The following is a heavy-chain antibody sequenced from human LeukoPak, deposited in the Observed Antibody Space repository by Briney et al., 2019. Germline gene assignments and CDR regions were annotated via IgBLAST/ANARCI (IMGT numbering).Heavy chain of an antibody. CDR1: GFTFSSYE. CDR2: ISSSGSTI. D-gene: IGHD2-21*02. V-gene: IGHV3-48*03. Sequence: GGSLRLSCAASGFTFSSYEMNWVRQAPGEGLEWVSYISSSGSTIYYADSVKGRFTISRDNTKNSLYLQMNSLRAEDTAVYYCARDTLVVVTAPNHYYYGMDVWGQGTTVTVSS. CDR3: ARDTLVVVTAPNHYYYGMDV. J-gene: IGHJ6*02.